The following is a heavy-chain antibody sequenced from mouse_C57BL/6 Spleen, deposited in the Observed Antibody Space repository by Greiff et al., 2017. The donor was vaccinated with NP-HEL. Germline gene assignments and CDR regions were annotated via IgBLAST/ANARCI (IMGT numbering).Heavy chain of an antibody. CDR2: LSYDGSN. V-gene: IGHV3-6*01. Sequence: EVKLMESGPGLVKPSQSLSLTCSVTGYSITSGYYWHWIRQFPGNKLEWMGYLSYDGSNNYNPSLKNRISITRDTSKNQFFLKLNSVTTEDTATYYCATTVAGAMDYWGQGTSVTVSS. D-gene: IGHD1-1*01. CDR3: ATTVAGAMDY. CDR1: GYSITSGYY. J-gene: IGHJ4*01.